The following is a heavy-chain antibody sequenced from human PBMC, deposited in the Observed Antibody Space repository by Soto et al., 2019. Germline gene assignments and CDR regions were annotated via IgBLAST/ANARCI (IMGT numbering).Heavy chain of an antibody. V-gene: IGHV1-3*01. J-gene: IGHJ3*02. CDR3: ARSPHCSSTSCYANAFDI. D-gene: IGHD2-2*01. CDR1: GYTFTSYA. CDR2: INAGNGNT. Sequence: QVQLVQSGAEVKKPGASVKVSCKASGYTFTSYAMHWVRQAPGQRLEWMGWINAGNGNTKHSQKFQGRVTITRDTSASTAYMELSSLRSEDTAVYYCARSPHCSSTSCYANAFDIWGQGTMVTVSS.